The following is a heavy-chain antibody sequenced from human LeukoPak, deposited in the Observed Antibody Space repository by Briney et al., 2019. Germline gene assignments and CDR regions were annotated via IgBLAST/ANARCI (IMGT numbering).Heavy chain of an antibody. J-gene: IGHJ3*02. Sequence: SETLSLTCTVSGGSISSSSYYWGWIRQPPGKGLEWIGSIYYSGSTYYNPSLKSRVTISVDTSKNQFSLKLSSVTAADTAVYYCASFSSGWEGLGAFDIWGQGTMVTVSS. CDR2: IYYSGST. CDR3: ASFSSGWEGLGAFDI. D-gene: IGHD6-19*01. CDR1: GGSISSSSYY. V-gene: IGHV4-39*07.